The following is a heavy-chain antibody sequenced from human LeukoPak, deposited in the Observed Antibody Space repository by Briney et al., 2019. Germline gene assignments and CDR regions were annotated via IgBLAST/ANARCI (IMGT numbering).Heavy chain of an antibody. CDR3: ARGTAVAATARTRVYFDY. J-gene: IGHJ4*02. CDR1: GASISGYY. V-gene: IGHV4-59*01. CDR2: FYYSGST. Sequence: SETLSFTGTVPGASISGYYWTWIRHPPGKGLEWMGFFYYSGSTNYNPSLKSRVTISVDTSKNQFSLKLSSVTAADTAVYYCARGTAVAATARTRVYFDYWGQGTLVTVSS. D-gene: IGHD6-19*01.